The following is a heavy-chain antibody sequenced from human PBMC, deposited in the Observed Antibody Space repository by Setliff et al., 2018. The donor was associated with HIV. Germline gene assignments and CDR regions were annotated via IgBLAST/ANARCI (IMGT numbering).Heavy chain of an antibody. Sequence: PGGSLRLSCVVSGFTFRNYAMHWVRQAPGTGLQCMAVISTDGSEKYYADSVKGRFTISRDNAKNSLYLQMNSLRAEDTAVYYCASDGDYSDGMDVWGQGTTVTVSS. CDR2: ISTDGSEK. V-gene: IGHV3-30*04. CDR1: GFTFRNYA. D-gene: IGHD4-17*01. J-gene: IGHJ6*02. CDR3: ASDGDYSDGMDV.